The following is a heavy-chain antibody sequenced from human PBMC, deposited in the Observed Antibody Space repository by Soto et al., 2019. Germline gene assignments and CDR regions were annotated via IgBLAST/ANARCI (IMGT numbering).Heavy chain of an antibody. V-gene: IGHV3-30*18. CDR2: ISYDGSNK. Sequence: QVQLVESGGGVVQPGRSLRLSCAASGFTFSSYGMHWVRQAPGKGLEWVAVISYDGSNKYYADSVKGRFTISRDNSKNTLYLQRNSLRAEDTAVYYCAQDTATIVRGVILYYGMDVWGQGTTVTVSS. D-gene: IGHD3-10*01. CDR1: GFTFSSYG. CDR3: AQDTATIVRGVILYYGMDV. J-gene: IGHJ6*02.